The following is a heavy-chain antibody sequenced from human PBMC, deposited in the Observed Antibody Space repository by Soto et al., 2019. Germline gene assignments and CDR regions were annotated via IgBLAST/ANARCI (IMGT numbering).Heavy chain of an antibody. V-gene: IGHV1-18*01. D-gene: IGHD1-26*01. CDR1: GYTFTSYG. Sequence: GASVKVSCKASGYTFTSYGISWVRQAPGQGLEWMGWISAYNGNTNYAQKLQGRVTMTTDTSTSTAYMELRSLRSDDTAVYYCARESNLSGSYPSLSFDIWGQGTMVTVSS. CDR2: ISAYNGNT. CDR3: ARESNLSGSYPSLSFDI. J-gene: IGHJ3*02.